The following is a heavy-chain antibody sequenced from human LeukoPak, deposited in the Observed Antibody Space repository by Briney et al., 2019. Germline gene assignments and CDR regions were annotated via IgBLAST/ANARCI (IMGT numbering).Heavy chain of an antibody. D-gene: IGHD5-18*01. CDR1: GFTFSRFS. CDR2: ISHEGSNK. J-gene: IGHJ4*02. Sequence: GGSLRLSCAASGFTFSRFSFHWVRQAPGKGLEWVAVISHEGSNKYYADSVKGRFTISRDNSKKTVYLQMNSLRPEDTAVYYCARESPKNTWVQPLGYWGQGTLVTVSS. CDR3: ARESPKNTWVQPLGY. V-gene: IGHV3-30-3*01.